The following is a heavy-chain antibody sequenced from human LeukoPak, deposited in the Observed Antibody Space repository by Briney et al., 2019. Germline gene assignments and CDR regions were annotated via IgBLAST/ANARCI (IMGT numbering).Heavy chain of an antibody. CDR2: IIPIFGTA. CDR3: AREGGSSWFRLRYNWFDP. CDR1: GGTFSSYA. J-gene: IGHJ5*02. Sequence: GASVKVSCKASGGTFSSYAISWVRQAPGQGLEWMGGIIPIFGTANYAQKFQGRVTITADESTSTAYMELSSLRSEDTAVYYCAREGGSSWFRLRYNWFDPWGQGTLVTVSS. D-gene: IGHD6-13*01. V-gene: IGHV1-69*13.